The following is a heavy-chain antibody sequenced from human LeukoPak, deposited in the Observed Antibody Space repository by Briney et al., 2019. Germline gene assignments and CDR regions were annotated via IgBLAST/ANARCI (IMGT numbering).Heavy chain of an antibody. CDR2: IYHSGST. CDR3: ARDDATVFWFDP. Sequence: PSGTLSLTCAVSGGSISSSNWWSWVRQPPGKGLEWIGEIYHSGSTNYNPSLKSRVNISVDKSKNQFSLKLSSVTAADTAVYYSARDDATVFWFDPWGQGTLVTVSS. V-gene: IGHV4-4*02. J-gene: IGHJ5*02. CDR1: GGSISSSNW. D-gene: IGHD2-2*01.